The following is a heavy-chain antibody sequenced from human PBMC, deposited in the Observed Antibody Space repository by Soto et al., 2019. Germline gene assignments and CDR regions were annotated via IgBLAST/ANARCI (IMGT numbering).Heavy chain of an antibody. CDR3: ARHKGSWTDGYFEY. J-gene: IGHJ4*02. V-gene: IGHV5-51*01. Sequence: PGESLKISCKGSGYSFTNQWIGWVRQTPGKGLEWMGIIYPGDSDTRYSPSFQGQVTISADKSISTAYPQWSRLKASDTAMYYCARHKGSWTDGYFEYWGQGTLVTVSS. D-gene: IGHD1-26*01. CDR1: GYSFTNQW. CDR2: IYPGDSDT.